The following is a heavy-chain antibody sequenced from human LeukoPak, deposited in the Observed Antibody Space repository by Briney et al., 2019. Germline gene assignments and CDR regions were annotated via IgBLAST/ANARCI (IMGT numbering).Heavy chain of an antibody. V-gene: IGHV1-24*01. CDR3: ATCSGGSCCSDY. D-gene: IGHD2-15*01. Sequence: ASVKVSCKVSGYTLTELSMHWVRQAPGKGLEWMGGFDPEDGETIYAQKFQGRVTMTEDTSTDTAYMELSSLRSEDTAVYYCATCSGGSCCSDYWGQGTLVTVSS. J-gene: IGHJ4*02. CDR2: FDPEDGET. CDR1: GYTLTELS.